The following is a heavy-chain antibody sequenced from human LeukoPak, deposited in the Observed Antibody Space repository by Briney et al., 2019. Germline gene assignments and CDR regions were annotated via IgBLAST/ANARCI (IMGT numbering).Heavy chain of an antibody. D-gene: IGHD3-10*01. V-gene: IGHV4-30-2*01. J-gene: IGHJ6*04. CDR2: IYHSGST. CDR1: GGSISSGGYS. CDR3: ARDGAYYYGSGSYSSHGMDV. Sequence: SQTLSLTCAVSGGSISSGGYSWSWIRQPPGKGLEWIGYIYHSGSTYYNPSLKSRVTISVDRSKNQFSLKLSSVTAADTAVYYCARDGAYYYGSGSYSSHGMDVWGKGTTVTVSS.